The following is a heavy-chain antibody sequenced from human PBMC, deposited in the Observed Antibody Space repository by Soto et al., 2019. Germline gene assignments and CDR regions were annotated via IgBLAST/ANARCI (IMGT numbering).Heavy chain of an antibody. V-gene: IGHV1-8*01. J-gene: IGHJ6*02. CDR2: MSARSGDT. Sequence: ASVKVSCKASGYTFSDFDINWLRQASGQGPEWMGWMSARSGDTFFAQRFQGKFNMTWDTSLSTAYMEVGSLTSDDTAIYYCARGNPFNYAGFDVWGQGTTVTVSS. CDR3: ARGNPFNYAGFDV. CDR1: GYTFSDFD. D-gene: IGHD3-16*01.